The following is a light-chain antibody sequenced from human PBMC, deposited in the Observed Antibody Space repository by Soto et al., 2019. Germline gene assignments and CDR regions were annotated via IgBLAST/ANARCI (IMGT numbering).Light chain of an antibody. Sequence: DIQMTQSPSTLSASVGDRVTITCRARQSISTWLAWYQQKPGKAPKLLIYDASSLESGVPSRFSGSGSGTEFTLTISSLQAGDFANYYCQQYNSYYSFGQGTKLEIK. CDR3: QQYNSYYS. V-gene: IGKV1-5*01. J-gene: IGKJ2*03. CDR2: DAS. CDR1: QSISTW.